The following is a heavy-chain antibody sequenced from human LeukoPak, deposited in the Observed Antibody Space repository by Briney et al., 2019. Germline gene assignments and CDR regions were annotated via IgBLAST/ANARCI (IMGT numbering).Heavy chain of an antibody. D-gene: IGHD3-3*01. CDR2: ISGSGGST. Sequence: PRGPLHFSGSASGFSFRSYCMSWGRQAPGKGLEWVSAISGSGGSTYYADSVKGRFTISRDNSKNTLYLQMNSLRAEDTAVYYCAKESHYDFWSGYYTLQGMDVWGKGTTVTVSS. CDR3: AKESHYDFWSGYYTLQGMDV. J-gene: IGHJ6*03. V-gene: IGHV3-23*01. CDR1: GFSFRSYC.